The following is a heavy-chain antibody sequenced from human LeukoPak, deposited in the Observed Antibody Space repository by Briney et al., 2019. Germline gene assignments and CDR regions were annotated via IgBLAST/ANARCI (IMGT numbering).Heavy chain of an antibody. CDR2: IWYDGSNK. D-gene: IGHD6-13*01. CDR1: GFTFSSYG. J-gene: IGHJ4*02. CDR3: ARHTWIAAAGNFDY. V-gene: IGHV3-33*01. Sequence: GGSLRLSCAASGFTFSSYGMHWVRQAPGKGLEWVSVIWYDGSNKYYADSVKGRFTISRDNSKNTLYLQMNSLRAEDTAVYYCARHTWIAAAGNFDYWGQGTLVTVSS.